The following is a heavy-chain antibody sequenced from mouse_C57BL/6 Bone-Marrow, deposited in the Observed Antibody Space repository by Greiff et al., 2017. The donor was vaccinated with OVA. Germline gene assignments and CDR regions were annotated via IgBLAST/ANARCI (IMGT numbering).Heavy chain of an antibody. CDR3: ASGVLRPFAY. CDR2: IHPNSGST. V-gene: IGHV1-64*01. CDR1: GYTFTSYW. J-gene: IGHJ3*01. Sequence: QVQLQQPGAELVKPGASVKLSCKASGYTFTSYWMHWVKQRPGQGLEWIGMIHPNSGSTNYNEKFKSKATLTVDKSSSTAYMPLSSLTSEDSAVYYCASGVLRPFAYWGQGTLVNVSA. D-gene: IGHD3-2*02.